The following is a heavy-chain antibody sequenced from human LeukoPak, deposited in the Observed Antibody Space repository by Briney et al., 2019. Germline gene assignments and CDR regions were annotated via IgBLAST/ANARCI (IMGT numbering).Heavy chain of an antibody. Sequence: PGGSLRLSCAASGFTFSSYEMNWVRQAPGKGLEWVSYISSSGSTIYCADSVKGRFTISRDNAKNSLYLQMNNLRAEDTAVYYCARDRGSGIAVAFDYWGQGTLVTVSS. D-gene: IGHD6-19*01. CDR2: ISSSGSTI. CDR1: GFTFSSYE. CDR3: ARDRGSGIAVAFDY. V-gene: IGHV3-48*03. J-gene: IGHJ4*02.